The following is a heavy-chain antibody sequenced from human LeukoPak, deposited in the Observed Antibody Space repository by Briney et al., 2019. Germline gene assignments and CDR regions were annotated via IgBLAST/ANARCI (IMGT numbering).Heavy chain of an antibody. Sequence: GGSLRLSCRPSGFTFGDYALSWFRQAPGKGLEGGGFIRSKSYGGTAEYAASVKDRFTISRDDSTRIAYLQMKSLKTEDTGVYYCGRAPRPVAWNWFDPWGQGTLVTVSS. V-gene: IGHV3-49*03. D-gene: IGHD2-15*01. CDR1: GFTFGDYA. CDR2: IRSKSYGGTA. CDR3: GRAPRPVAWNWFDP. J-gene: IGHJ5*02.